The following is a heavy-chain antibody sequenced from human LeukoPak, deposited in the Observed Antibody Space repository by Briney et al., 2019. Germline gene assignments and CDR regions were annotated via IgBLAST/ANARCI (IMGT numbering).Heavy chain of an antibody. V-gene: IGHV1-2*02. CDR1: GYTFTGYY. CDR3: AREGLVRDAFDI. J-gene: IGHJ3*02. CDR2: INPNSGGT. D-gene: IGHD3/OR15-3a*01. Sequence: ASVKVSRKASGYTFTGYYMHWVRQAPGQGLEWMGWINPNSGGTNYAQKFQGRVTMTRDTSISTAYMELSRLRSDDTAVYYCAREGLVRDAFDIWGQGTMVTVSS.